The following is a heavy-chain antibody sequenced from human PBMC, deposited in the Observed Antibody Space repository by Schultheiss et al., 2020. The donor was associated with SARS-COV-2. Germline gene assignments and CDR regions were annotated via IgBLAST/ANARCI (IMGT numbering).Heavy chain of an antibody. CDR2: IWYDGSNK. Sequence: GGSLRLSCAASGFTFSSYGMHWVRQAPGKGLEWVAVIWYDGSNKYYADSVKGRFTISRDNSKNTLYLQMNSLRAEDTAVYYCARPQYSSSTPFDYWGQGTLVTVSS. D-gene: IGHD6-6*01. CDR3: ARPQYSSSTPFDY. V-gene: IGHV3-33*08. CDR1: GFTFSSYG. J-gene: IGHJ4*02.